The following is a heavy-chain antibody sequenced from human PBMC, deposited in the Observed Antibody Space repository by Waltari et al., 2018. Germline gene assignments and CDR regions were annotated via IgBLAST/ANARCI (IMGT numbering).Heavy chain of an antibody. V-gene: IGHV3-23*01. CDR1: ALTFSTYV. CDR2: ISGSGAE. CDR3: AKDDRYPDDVFGL. J-gene: IGHJ3*01. D-gene: IGHD2-2*02. Sequence: EVQLMESGGGLVQPGGSLRRSCSASALTFSTYVINWVRQAPGKGLEWVCSISGSGAEWYAESVRGRFTISRDNPKNTVFLQMNSLRVEDTALYYCAKDDRYPDDVFGLWGLGTMVTVSS.